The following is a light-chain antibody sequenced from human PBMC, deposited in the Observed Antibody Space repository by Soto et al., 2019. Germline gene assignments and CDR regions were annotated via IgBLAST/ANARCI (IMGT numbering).Light chain of an antibody. CDR2: AAS. V-gene: IGKV1-39*01. CDR3: QQSYSTPFT. Sequence: DIQMIQSPSSLSASVGDRVTITCRASQSISSYLNWYQQKPGKAPKLLIYAASSLQSGVPSRFSGSGSGTDFTLTISSLQPEDFATYYCQQSYSTPFTFGRGTKVDI. CDR1: QSISSY. J-gene: IGKJ4*01.